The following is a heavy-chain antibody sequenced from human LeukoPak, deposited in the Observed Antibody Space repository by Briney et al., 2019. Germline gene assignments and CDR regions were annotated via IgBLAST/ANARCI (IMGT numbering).Heavy chain of an antibody. CDR1: GGSFSGYY. J-gene: IGHJ4*02. D-gene: IGHD3-10*01. CDR2: INHSGST. CDR3: ARGRVVRGATNDY. Sequence: SETLSLTCAVYGGSFSGYYWSWIRQPQGKGLEWIGEINHSGSTNYNPSLKSRVTISVDTSKNQFSLKLSSVTAADTAVYYCARGRVVRGATNDYWGQGTLVTVSS. V-gene: IGHV4-34*01.